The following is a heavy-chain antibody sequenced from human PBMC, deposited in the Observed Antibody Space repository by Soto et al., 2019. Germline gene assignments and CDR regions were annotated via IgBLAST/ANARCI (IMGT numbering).Heavy chain of an antibody. CDR2: ISAYNGNT. D-gene: IGHD2-15*01. CDR3: ARDLVPRYCSGGSCYSGFDP. Sequence: ASVKVSCKASGYTFTSYGISWVRQAPGQGLEWMGWISAYNGNTDYAQKLQGRVTMTTDTSTSTAYMELRSLRSDDTAVYYCARDLVPRYCSGGSCYSGFDPWGQGTLVTVSS. CDR1: GYTFTSYG. V-gene: IGHV1-18*01. J-gene: IGHJ5*02.